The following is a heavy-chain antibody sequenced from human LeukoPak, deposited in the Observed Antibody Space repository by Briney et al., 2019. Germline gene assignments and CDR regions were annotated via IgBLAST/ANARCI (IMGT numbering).Heavy chain of an antibody. CDR3: ARVSRYSSGWYLYYYYYGMDV. CDR1: GYTFTSYD. J-gene: IGHJ6*02. CDR2: MNPNSGNT. V-gene: IGHV1-8*01. Sequence: ASVKVSCKASGYTFTSYDINWVRQATGQGLEWMGWMNPNSGNTGYAQKFQGRVTMTRNTPISTAYMELSSLRSEDTAVYYCARVSRYSSGWYLYYYYYGMDVWGQGTTVIVSS. D-gene: IGHD6-19*01.